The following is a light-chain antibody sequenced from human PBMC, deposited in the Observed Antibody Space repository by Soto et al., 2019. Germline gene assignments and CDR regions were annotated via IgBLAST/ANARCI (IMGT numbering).Light chain of an antibody. CDR2: LAS. J-gene: IGKJ3*01. Sequence: DVQMNQSPSSLSASVGDRVTITCRASQGIRNDLSWYQPRPGKAPKRPIYLASSLQSGLPSRFSGSGSGTEFTLTIRRLQPEDFAIYYFLQLNSYPLPFRPETKADI. V-gene: IGKV1-17*01. CDR1: QGIRND. CDR3: LQLNSYPLP.